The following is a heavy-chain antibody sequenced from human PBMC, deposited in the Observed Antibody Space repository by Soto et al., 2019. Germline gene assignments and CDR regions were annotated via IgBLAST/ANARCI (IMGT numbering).Heavy chain of an antibody. V-gene: IGHV4-59*01. CDR2: VYYSGGT. CDR1: GGPISSYY. Sequence: PSETLSLTCTVSGGPISSYYWTWIRQPPGKGLEWIGYVYYSGGTNYNPSLQSRVTISVDTSKSQFSLNLSSVTAADTAVYYCARVPGPWGQGTLVTVSS. J-gene: IGHJ5*02. CDR3: ARVPGP.